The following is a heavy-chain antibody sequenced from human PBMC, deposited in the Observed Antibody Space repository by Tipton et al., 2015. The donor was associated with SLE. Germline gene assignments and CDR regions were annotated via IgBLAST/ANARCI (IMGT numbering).Heavy chain of an antibody. CDR1: GFTFSSYG. J-gene: IGHJ4*02. Sequence: SLRLSCAASGFTFSSYGMSWVRQAPGKGLEWVSAISGSGGSTYYADSVKGRFTISRDNSKNTLYLRMNSLRAEDTAVYYCARDIRSTSGSAYWGQGTLVTVSP. CDR3: ARDIRSTSGSAY. V-gene: IGHV3-23*01. CDR2: ISGSGGST. D-gene: IGHD6-19*01.